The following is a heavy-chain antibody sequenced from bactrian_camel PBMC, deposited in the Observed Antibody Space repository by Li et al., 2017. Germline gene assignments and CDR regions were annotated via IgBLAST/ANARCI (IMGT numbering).Heavy chain of an antibody. Sequence: VQLVESGGGSVQAGGSLRLSCAASGYTAKTCSWNWYRQVQGKGREGVAAIPSDGSTTYADSVKGRFTISQDNAKSTLYLQLNNLRTEDTASYYCLRESLKVGYDWGQGTQVTVS. CDR2: IPSDGST. V-gene: IGHV3S26*01. D-gene: IGHD3*01. CDR3: LRESLKVGYD. CDR1: GYTAKTCS. J-gene: IGHJ4*01.